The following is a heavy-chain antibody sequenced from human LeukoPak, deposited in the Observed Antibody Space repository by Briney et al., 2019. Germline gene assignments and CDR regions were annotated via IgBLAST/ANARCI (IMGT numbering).Heavy chain of an antibody. D-gene: IGHD6-19*01. CDR1: GGSVSSNSYY. Sequence: PSETLSLTCTASGGSVSSNSYYWSWVRQPPGKGLEWIGFIDYTESTNYNPSLKSRVTISLDTSKNQFSVKVMSVTAADTAVYYCARIPVAKTFDYWGQGTLVTVSS. CDR3: ARIPVAKTFDY. V-gene: IGHV4-61*01. CDR2: IDYTEST. J-gene: IGHJ4*02.